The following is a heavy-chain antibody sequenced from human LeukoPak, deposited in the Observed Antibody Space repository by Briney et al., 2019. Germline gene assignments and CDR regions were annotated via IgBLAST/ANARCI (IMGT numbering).Heavy chain of an antibody. CDR1: GGSISSYY. D-gene: IGHD1-1*01. Sequence: SETLSLTCTVSGGSISSYYWSWIRQPPGKGLEWIGYIYYSGSTNYNPSLKSRVTISVDTSKNQFSLKLSSVTAADTAVYYCARGDSTGTNLNWVDPWGQGTLVTVSS. J-gene: IGHJ5*02. V-gene: IGHV4-59*01. CDR2: IYYSGST. CDR3: ARGDSTGTNLNWVDP.